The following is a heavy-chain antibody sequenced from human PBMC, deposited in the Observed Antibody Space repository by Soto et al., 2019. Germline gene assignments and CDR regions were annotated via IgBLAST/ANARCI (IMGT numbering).Heavy chain of an antibody. CDR3: ASRDPGTSVDY. CDR1: GGTFTSNNW. V-gene: IGHV4-4*02. CDR2: IYRTGST. Sequence: SETLSLTCAASGGTFTSNNWWTWVRQPPGQGLEWIGEIYRTGSTNYNPSLKSRVTISLDKSENQFSLKVTSLTAADTSVYYCASRDPGTSVDYWGQGTLVTVSA. J-gene: IGHJ4*02. D-gene: IGHD1-7*01.